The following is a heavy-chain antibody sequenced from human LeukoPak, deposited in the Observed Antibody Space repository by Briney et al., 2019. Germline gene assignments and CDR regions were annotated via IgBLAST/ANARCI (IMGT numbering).Heavy chain of an antibody. CDR2: INHSGST. Sequence: SETLSLTCAVYGGSFSGYYWSWIRQPPGKGLEWIGEINHSGSTNYNPSLKSRVTISVDTSKNRFSLKLSSVTAADTAVYYCARHLTTPYYDFWSGYYSFYFDYWGQGTLVTVSS. D-gene: IGHD3-3*01. V-gene: IGHV4-34*01. CDR3: ARHLTTPYYDFWSGYYSFYFDY. CDR1: GGSFSGYY. J-gene: IGHJ4*02.